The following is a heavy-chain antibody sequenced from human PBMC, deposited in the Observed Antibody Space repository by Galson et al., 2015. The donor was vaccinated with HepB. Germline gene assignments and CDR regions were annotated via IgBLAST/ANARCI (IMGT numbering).Heavy chain of an antibody. V-gene: IGHV3-23*01. CDR3: AKALYYWYFDL. CDR2: ISASGDGT. CDR1: GITLSSYD. J-gene: IGHJ2*01. Sequence: SLRLSCAASGITLSSYDMSWVRQAPGKGLEWVSAISASGDGTTYADSVKGRFTVSRDISKNTLYLQMNSLRAEDTAVYYCAKALYYWYFDLWGRGTLVTVSS.